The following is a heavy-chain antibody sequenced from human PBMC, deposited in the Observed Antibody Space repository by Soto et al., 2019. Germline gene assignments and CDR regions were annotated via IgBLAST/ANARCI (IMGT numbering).Heavy chain of an antibody. CDR1: GFTFSSYA. Sequence: EVQLVESGGGLVQPGGSLRLSCAPSGFTFSSYAMHWVRQAPGKGPEYVSAISSNGVTPYYANSVKGRFTISRDNSKHTLYLQMASLRAEDMAVYYCARGRTGWYFDLWGRGTLVTVSS. CDR2: ISSNGVTP. CDR3: ARGRTGWYFDL. J-gene: IGHJ2*01. V-gene: IGHV3-64*01.